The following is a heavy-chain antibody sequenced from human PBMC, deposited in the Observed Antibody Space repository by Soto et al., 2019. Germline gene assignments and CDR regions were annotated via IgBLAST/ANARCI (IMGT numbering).Heavy chain of an antibody. CDR3: ARDRDIDSSSWTKIYYSYYGMDV. V-gene: IGHV3-23*01. D-gene: IGHD6-13*01. CDR2: ISGSGGST. J-gene: IGHJ6*02. Sequence: GGSLRLSCAASGFTFSSYAMSWVRQAPGKGLEWVSAISGSGGSTYYADSVKGRFTISRDNSKNTLYLQMNSLRAEDTAVYYCARDRDIDSSSWTKIYYSYYGMDVWGQGPTVTVSS. CDR1: GFTFSSYA.